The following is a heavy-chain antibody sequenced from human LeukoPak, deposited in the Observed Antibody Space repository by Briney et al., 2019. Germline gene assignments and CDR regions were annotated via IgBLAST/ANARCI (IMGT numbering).Heavy chain of an antibody. Sequence: SETLSLTCTVSGGSISSSSYYWGWIRQPPGKGLEWIGSIYYSGSTYYNPSLKSRVTISVDTSKNQFSLKLSSVTAADTAVYYCARPHLKRGLALDYWGQGTLVTVSS. J-gene: IGHJ4*02. CDR3: ARPHLKRGLALDY. CDR2: IYYSGST. CDR1: GGSISSSSYY. V-gene: IGHV4-39*01. D-gene: IGHD6-19*01.